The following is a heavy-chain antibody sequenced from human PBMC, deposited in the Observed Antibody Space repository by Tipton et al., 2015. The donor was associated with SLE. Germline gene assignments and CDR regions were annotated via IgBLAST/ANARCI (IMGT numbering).Heavy chain of an antibody. CDR1: GGSINNYY. D-gene: IGHD3-10*01. CDR2: IYNSGRT. V-gene: IGHV4-59*12. J-gene: IGHJ3*02. CDR3: ATAGGSGSNDAFDI. Sequence: TLSLTCTVSGGSINNYYWTWIRQTPGKGLEWIGYIYNSGRTTYNPSLESRVTISVDTSKNQFSLKLSSVTAADTAVYYCATAGGSGSNDAFDIWGQGTMVTVSS.